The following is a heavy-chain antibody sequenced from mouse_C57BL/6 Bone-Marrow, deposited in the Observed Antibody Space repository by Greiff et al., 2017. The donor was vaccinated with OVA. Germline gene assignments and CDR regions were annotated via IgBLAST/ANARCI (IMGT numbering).Heavy chain of an antibody. J-gene: IGHJ3*01. CDR2: ISSGGSYT. D-gene: IGHD1-1*01. CDR1: GFTFSRYG. V-gene: IGHV5-6*01. Sequence: EVKLMESGGDLVKPGGSLKLSCAASGFTFSRYGMSWVRQTPDKRLEWVASISSGGSYTSSPDSVTGRFTISRDNAQNTLYLQMSSLKSEDTAMKYCARHEERKNYGSSAYWGQGTLVTVSA. CDR3: ARHEERKNYGSSAY.